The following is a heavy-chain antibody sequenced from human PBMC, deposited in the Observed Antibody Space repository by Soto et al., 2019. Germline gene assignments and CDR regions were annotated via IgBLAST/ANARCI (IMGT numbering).Heavy chain of an antibody. J-gene: IGHJ4*02. V-gene: IGHV4-59*05. CDR3: ARRGYYDSSGYRQ. Sequence: PSETLSLTCTVSGGSISSYYWSWIRQPPGKGLEWIGSIYYSGSTYYNPSLKSRVTISVDTSKNQFSLKLSSVTAADTAVYYCARRGYYDSSGYRQWGQGTRVTVSS. CDR1: GGSISSYY. CDR2: IYYSGST. D-gene: IGHD3-22*01.